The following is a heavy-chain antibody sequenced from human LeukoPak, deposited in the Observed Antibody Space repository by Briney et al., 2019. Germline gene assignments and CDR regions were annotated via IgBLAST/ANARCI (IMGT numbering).Heavy chain of an antibody. J-gene: IGHJ6*03. CDR1: GGSFSGYY. V-gene: IGHV4-34*01. Sequence: PSETLSLTCAVYGGSFSGYYWSWIRQPPGKGLEWIGEINHSGRTNYNPSLKSRLTISVDTSKNQFSLKLSSVTAADTAVYYCTRGSIAYYYMDVWGKGTTVTISS. CDR2: INHSGRT. CDR3: TRGSIAYYYMDV. D-gene: IGHD3-22*01.